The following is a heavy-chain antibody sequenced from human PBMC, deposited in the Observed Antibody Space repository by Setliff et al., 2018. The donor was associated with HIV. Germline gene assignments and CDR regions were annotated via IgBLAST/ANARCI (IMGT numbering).Heavy chain of an antibody. CDR2: ISHDGSNK. D-gene: IGHD3-10*01. Sequence: GGSLRLSCAASGFTFSSYGMHWVRQAPGKGLEWVAVISHDGSNKYYADSVKGRFTISRDNPKNTLYLQMNSLRVEDTAVYYCARGAYYGSGSYYDSRYWGQGTLVTVSS. CDR1: GFTFSSYG. CDR3: ARGAYYGSGSYYDSRY. V-gene: IGHV3-30*03. J-gene: IGHJ4*02.